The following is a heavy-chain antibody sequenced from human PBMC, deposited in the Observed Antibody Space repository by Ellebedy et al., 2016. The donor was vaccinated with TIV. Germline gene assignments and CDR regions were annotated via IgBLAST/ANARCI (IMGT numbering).Heavy chain of an antibody. CDR3: ARVRSSAFEI. V-gene: IGHV3-7*03. J-gene: IGHJ3*02. CDR1: EFAFETDW. Sequence: GESLKISCAASEFAFETDWMTLVRPAPGKGLELVANINQEGSDKSYVDSVKGRFTISRDTSKNTVSLQMNSLRVEDTAVYYCARVRSSAFEIWGQGTMVTVSS. CDR2: INQEGSDK.